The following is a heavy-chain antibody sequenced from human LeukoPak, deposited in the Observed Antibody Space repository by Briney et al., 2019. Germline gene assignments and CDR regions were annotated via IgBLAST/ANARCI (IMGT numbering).Heavy chain of an antibody. CDR1: GGSISSGGYY. J-gene: IGHJ4*02. D-gene: IGHD1-26*01. Sequence: SETLSLTCTVSGGSISSGGYYWSWIRQLPGKGLECIGFIYYSGSTFYNPSLKSRVTISVDTSKNQFSLKLSSVTAADTAVYYCARGVGYFDYWGQGTLVTVSS. CDR3: ARGVGYFDY. CDR2: IYYSGST. V-gene: IGHV4-61*08.